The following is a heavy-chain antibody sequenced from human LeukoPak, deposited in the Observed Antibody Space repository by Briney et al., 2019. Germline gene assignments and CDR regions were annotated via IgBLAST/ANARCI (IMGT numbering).Heavy chain of an antibody. CDR1: GYTFTIYG. Sequence: GASVRVSCTASGYTFTIYGISWVRQAPGQGVEWMGWISAYNGNTNYAQKLQGRVTMTTDTTTSTAYMELRSLRSDDTAVYYCARGVAVAGTGNWFDPWGQGTLVTVSS. CDR2: ISAYNGNT. CDR3: ARGVAVAGTGNWFDP. J-gene: IGHJ5*02. D-gene: IGHD6-19*01. V-gene: IGHV1-18*01.